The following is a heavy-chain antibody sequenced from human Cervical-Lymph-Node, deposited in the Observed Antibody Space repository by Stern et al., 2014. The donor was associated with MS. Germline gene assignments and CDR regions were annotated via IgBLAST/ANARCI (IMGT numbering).Heavy chain of an antibody. V-gene: IGHV5-51*03. CDR2: LYPGDSDT. CDR1: GYSFADYW. CDR3: ARRGYSDDFDL. D-gene: IGHD5-12*01. J-gene: IGHJ3*01. Sequence: EVQLVESGAEVKKPGESLKISCKGSGYSFADYWMGWVRQKPGKGLEWMGILYPGDSDTRYSLSLQGQVTISVDKSIRTAYLQWSSLKASDTAMYYCARRGYSDDFDLWGQGTMVTVSS.